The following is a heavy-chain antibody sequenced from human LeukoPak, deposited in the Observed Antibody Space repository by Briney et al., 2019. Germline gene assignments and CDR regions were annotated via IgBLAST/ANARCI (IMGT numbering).Heavy chain of an antibody. CDR2: INPNSGGT. D-gene: IGHD3-22*01. CDR3: ARDPSDYDSSGHFDY. J-gene: IGHJ4*02. V-gene: IGHV1-2*02. Sequence: GASVKVSCKASGYSFIDYYIQWVRQAPGQGLEWMGWINPNSGGTVYAQKFQGRVAMTRDTSTSTVYMELSSLRPEDTAVYYCARDPSDYDSSGHFDYWGQGTLVTVSS. CDR1: GYSFIDYY.